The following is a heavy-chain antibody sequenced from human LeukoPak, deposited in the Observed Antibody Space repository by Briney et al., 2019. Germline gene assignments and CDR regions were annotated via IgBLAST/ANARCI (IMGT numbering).Heavy chain of an antibody. J-gene: IGHJ4*02. CDR2: IWYDGSNK. CDR3: ARDEVGRVWNY. V-gene: IGHV3-33*01. CDR1: GFTFSSFG. D-gene: IGHD2-15*01. Sequence: GGSLRLSCAASGFTFSSFGMHWVRQAPGKGLEWVAVIWYDGSNKYYADSVKGRFTISRDNSQNTLYLQGNNLRAEDTAVYCCARDEVGRVWNYWGQGTLVTVSS.